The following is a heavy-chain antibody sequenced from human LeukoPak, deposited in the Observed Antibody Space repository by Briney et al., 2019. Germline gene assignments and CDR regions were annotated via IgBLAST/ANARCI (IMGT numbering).Heavy chain of an antibody. Sequence: SETLSLTCAVYGGSFSGYYWSWIRQPPGKGLEWIGEINHSGSTNYNPSLKSRVTISVDTSKNQFSLKLSSVTAADTAVYYCARRRAAAEGMDVWGKGTTATISS. D-gene: IGHD6-13*01. CDR2: INHSGST. J-gene: IGHJ6*03. CDR3: ARRRAAAEGMDV. CDR1: GGSFSGYY. V-gene: IGHV4-34*01.